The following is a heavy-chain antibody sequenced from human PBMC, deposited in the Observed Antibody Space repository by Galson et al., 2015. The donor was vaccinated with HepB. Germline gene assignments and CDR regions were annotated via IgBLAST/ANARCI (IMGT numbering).Heavy chain of an antibody. D-gene: IGHD6-19*01. CDR2: IYASGRT. CDR3: TRGAIAVTAGWS. J-gene: IGHJ5*02. V-gene: IGHV4-61*02. CDR1: GVSISSGFYP. Sequence: TLSLTCAVSGVSISSGFYPWSWVRQPAGKGLEWIGRIYASGRTNYNPSLNSRVTMSVDTSRNQFSLNLDSVSAADTAVYYCTRGAIAVTAGWSWGQGILVTVSS.